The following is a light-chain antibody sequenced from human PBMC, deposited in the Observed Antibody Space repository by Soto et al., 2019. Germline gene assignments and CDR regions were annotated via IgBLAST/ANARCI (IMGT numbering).Light chain of an antibody. Sequence: DIQMTQSRSSLSSCLLDIVTITCRASQSISSYLNWYQQKPGKAPKLLIYAASSLQSGVPSRFSGSGSGTDFTLTISSLQPQDFATYYCQQSYSTPITFGQGTRLEIK. CDR3: QQSYSTPIT. V-gene: IGKV1-39*01. CDR2: AAS. CDR1: QSISSY. J-gene: IGKJ5*01.